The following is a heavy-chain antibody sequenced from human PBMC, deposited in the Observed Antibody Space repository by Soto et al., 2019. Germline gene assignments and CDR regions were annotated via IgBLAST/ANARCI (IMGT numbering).Heavy chain of an antibody. CDR3: ARGLKRTYYYESSGSHRFDP. J-gene: IGHJ5*02. CDR2: INHSGST. Sequence: ETLSLTCAVYGGSFSGYYWSWIRQPPGKGLEWIGEINHSGSTNYNPSLKSRVTISVDTSKNQFSLKLSSVTAADTAVYYCARGLKRTYYYESSGSHRFDPWGHAPLVTVPS. D-gene: IGHD3-22*01. CDR1: GGSFSGYY. V-gene: IGHV4-34*01.